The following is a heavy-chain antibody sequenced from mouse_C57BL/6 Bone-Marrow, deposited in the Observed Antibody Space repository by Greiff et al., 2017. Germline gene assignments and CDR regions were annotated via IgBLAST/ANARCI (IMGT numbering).Heavy chain of an antibody. CDR3: ARNSGGWKCAY. Sequence: VKLVESGPGLVQPSQSLSITCTVSGFSLTSSGVHWVRQSPGKGLEWLGVIWSGGSPDYNAAFISRLSISKDNSKSQVFFKMNSLQADDTAIYYCARNSGGWKCAYWGQGTLVTVSA. D-gene: IGHD1-3*01. CDR2: IWSGGSP. J-gene: IGHJ3*01. V-gene: IGHV2-2*01. CDR1: GFSLTSSG.